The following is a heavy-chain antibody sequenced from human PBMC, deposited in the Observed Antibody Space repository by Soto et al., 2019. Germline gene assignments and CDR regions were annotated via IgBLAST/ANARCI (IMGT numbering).Heavy chain of an antibody. CDR1: GGSFSCYY. Sequence: SETLSLTCAVYGGSFSCYYWIWIRQPPGKGLEWIGEINHSGSTNYNPSLKSRVTISVDTSKNQFSLKLSSVTAADAAVYYCARGRYYYGMDVWGQGTTVTVSS. J-gene: IGHJ6*02. V-gene: IGHV4-34*01. CDR2: INHSGST. CDR3: ARGRYYYGMDV.